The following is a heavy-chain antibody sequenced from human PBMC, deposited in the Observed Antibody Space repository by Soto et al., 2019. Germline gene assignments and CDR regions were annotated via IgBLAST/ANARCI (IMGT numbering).Heavy chain of an antibody. CDR1: GGSINSGGYY. CDR2: INYSGST. D-gene: IGHD3-10*01. V-gene: IGHV4-31*03. CDR3: ARNYYTSKVDGY. J-gene: IGHJ4*02. Sequence: PSETLSLTCTVSGGSINSGGYYLSWIRQHPGKGLEWIGYINYSGSTNYNPSLKSRVIISRDTSKNQLSLKLRSVTADDKAIYYCARNYYTSKVDGYWGQGTLVTVSS.